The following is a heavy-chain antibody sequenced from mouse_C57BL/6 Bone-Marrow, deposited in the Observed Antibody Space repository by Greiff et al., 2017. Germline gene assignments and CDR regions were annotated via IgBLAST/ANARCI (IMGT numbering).Heavy chain of an antibody. CDR2: FYPGDGDT. CDR3: ARGGYDAWFAY. Sequence: VQLQQSGPELVKPGASVKISCKASGYAFSSSWMNWVKQRPGKGLEWIGRFYPGDGDTNYNGKFKGKATLTADKSSSTAYMQLSRLASEDSAVYFCARGGYDAWFAYWGQGTLVTVSA. J-gene: IGHJ3*01. CDR1: GYAFSSSW. D-gene: IGHD2-2*01. V-gene: IGHV1-82*01.